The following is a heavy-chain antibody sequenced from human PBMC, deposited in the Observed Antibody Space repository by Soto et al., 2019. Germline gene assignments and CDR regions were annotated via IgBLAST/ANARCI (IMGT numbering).Heavy chain of an antibody. V-gene: IGHV4-39*01. Sequence: QLQLQESGPGLLRPSETLSLTCTVSGGSISGSSHFWGWIRQPPGKGMEWIGSIYYSGSTYYNPSLESRVTISVYTSKNQFSLKLNSVTAADMAVYFCARHPTSMFEPRIGYYGMDVWGQGTTVTVSS. CDR2: IYYSGST. D-gene: IGHD3-10*02. J-gene: IGHJ6*02. CDR3: ARHPTSMFEPRIGYYGMDV. CDR1: GGSISGSSHF.